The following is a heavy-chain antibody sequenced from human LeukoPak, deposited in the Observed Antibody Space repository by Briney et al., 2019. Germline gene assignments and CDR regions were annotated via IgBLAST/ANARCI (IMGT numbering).Heavy chain of an antibody. Sequence: ASVKVSCKASGGTFSSYAISWVRQAPGQGLEWMGWINPNSGGTNYAQKFQGRVTMTRDTSISTAYMELSRLRSDDTAVYYCARARFGELLSWGQGTLVTVSS. CDR3: ARARFGELLS. CDR1: GGTFSSYA. J-gene: IGHJ4*02. CDR2: INPNSGGT. D-gene: IGHD3-10*01. V-gene: IGHV1-2*02.